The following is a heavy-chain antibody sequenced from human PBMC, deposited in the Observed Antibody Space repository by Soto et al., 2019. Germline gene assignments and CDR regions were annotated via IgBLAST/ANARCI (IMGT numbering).Heavy chain of an antibody. CDR3: ARILFGRSVAGGYFYTDV. V-gene: IGHV2-26*01. CDR2: IFSNDEK. J-gene: IGHJ6*03. D-gene: IGHD6-19*01. Sequence: GSGPTLVNPTETLTLTCTVSGFSLSNGKVGVSWIRQPPGKALEWLAHIFSNDEKSYRTSLKSRLTISEDTSKSQVVLTMTNVDPVDTATYYCARILFGRSVAGGYFYTDVWGKGTTVTVSS. CDR1: GFSLSNGKVG.